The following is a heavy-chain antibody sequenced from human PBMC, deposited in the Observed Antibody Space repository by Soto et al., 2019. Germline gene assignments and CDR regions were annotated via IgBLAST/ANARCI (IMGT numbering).Heavy chain of an antibody. CDR2: IKQDGSEK. J-gene: IGHJ4*02. CDR1: GFTFSSYW. CDR3: SRGALKRGACWDF. Sequence: EVQLVESGGGLVQPGGSLRLSCAASGFTFSSYWMSWVRQAPGKGLEWVANIKQDGSEKYYVDSVKGRFTISRDNAKKSPVPQINSLKAQEPAFEYCSRGALKRGACWDFWGQGTLVTVSS. D-gene: IGHD1-26*01. V-gene: IGHV3-7*01.